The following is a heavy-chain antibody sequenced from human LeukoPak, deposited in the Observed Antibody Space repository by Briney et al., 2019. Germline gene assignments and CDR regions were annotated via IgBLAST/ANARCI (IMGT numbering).Heavy chain of an antibody. CDR2: ISWNSGGI. J-gene: IGHJ4*02. D-gene: IGHD6-19*01. CDR1: GFTFDDYA. V-gene: IGHV3-9*01. CDR3: AEGKKMTVAGLFDY. Sequence: GRSLRLSCAASGFTFDDYAMHWVRQAPGKGLEWVSGISWNSGGIGYADSVKGRFTISRDNAKNSLYLQMNSLRADDTALYYCAEGKKMTVAGLFDYWGQGTLVTVSS.